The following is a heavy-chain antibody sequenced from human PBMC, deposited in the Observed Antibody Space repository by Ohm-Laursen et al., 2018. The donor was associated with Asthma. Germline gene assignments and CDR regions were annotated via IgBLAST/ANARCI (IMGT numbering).Heavy chain of an antibody. J-gene: IGHJ3*01. D-gene: IGHD6-6*01. CDR1: GFIFSSSA. V-gene: IGHV3-23*01. CDR3: AKDLIPYSRSSNGDH. CDR2: ISGSGGST. Sequence: SLRLSCSASGFIFSSSAMSWVRQAPGKGLEWVSAISGSGGSTYYADSVKGRFTISRDNSKNMLYLQMNSLRAEDTAVYYCAKDLIPYSRSSNGDHWGQGTTVIVSS.